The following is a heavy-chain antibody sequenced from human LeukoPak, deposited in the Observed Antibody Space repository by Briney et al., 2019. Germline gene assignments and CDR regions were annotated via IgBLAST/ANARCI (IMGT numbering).Heavy chain of an antibody. CDR2: ISAYSGNT. V-gene: IGHV1-18*01. D-gene: IGHD3-22*01. CDR3: ARGPRGENYDSSLYY. CDR1: GYTFTSYG. J-gene: IGHJ4*02. Sequence: ASVKVSCKASGYTFTSYGISWVRQAPGQGLEWMGWISAYSGNTNYAQKLQGRVTMTTDTSTSTAYTELRSLRSDDTAVYYCARGPRGENYDSSLYYWGQGTLVTVSS.